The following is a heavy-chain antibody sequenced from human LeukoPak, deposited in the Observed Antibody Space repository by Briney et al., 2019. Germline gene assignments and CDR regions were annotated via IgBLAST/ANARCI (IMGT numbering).Heavy chain of an antibody. CDR1: GFIFSNYE. CDR3: ARDPSSSAGTNDGLDY. Sequence: PGGSLRLSCAASGFIFSNYEMNWVRQAPGKGLEWVSSISSSSSYIYYADSVKGRFTISRDNAKNSLYLQMNSLRAEDTAVYYCARDPSSSAGTNDGLDYWGQGTLVTVSS. J-gene: IGHJ4*02. CDR2: ISSSSSYI. D-gene: IGHD6-13*01. V-gene: IGHV3-21*01.